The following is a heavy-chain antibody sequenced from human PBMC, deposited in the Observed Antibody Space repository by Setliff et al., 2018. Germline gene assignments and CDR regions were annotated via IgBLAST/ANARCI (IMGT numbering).Heavy chain of an antibody. Sequence: SVKVSCKASGDSFSNYAISWVRQAPGQGLEWMGGLIPMFGTPGYAQKFQDRVTITTDESTSTAYMELDSLTSEDTAVYYCARSPALLGIVYLDPWGQGTRVTVSS. J-gene: IGHJ5*02. CDR3: ARSPALLGIVYLDP. CDR2: LIPMFGTP. CDR1: GDSFSNYA. V-gene: IGHV1-69*05. D-gene: IGHD2-15*01.